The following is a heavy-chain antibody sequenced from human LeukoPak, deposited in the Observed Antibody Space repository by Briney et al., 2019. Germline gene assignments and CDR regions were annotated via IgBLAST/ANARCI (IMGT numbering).Heavy chain of an antibody. CDR2: ISSDGSKT. D-gene: IGHD6-19*01. CDR1: GFIFSNYA. CDR3: ARAANSKQWLVTRLFDY. V-gene: IGHV3-30*01. J-gene: IGHJ4*02. Sequence: GRSPRLSCAASGFIFSNYAMHWVRQAPGKGLEWVALISSDGSKTYHADSVKGRFSISRDNSKNTLYLQLNSLRAEDTSVYYCARAANSKQWLVTRLFDYWGQGTLVTVSS.